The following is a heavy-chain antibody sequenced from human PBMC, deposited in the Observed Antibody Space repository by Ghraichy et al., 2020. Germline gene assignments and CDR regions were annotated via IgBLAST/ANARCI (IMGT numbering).Heavy chain of an antibody. Sequence: SGPTLVKPTQTLTLTCTFSGFSLSTSGVGVGWIRQPPGKALEWLALIYWDDDKRYSPSLKSRLTITKDTSKNQVVLTMTNMDPVDTATYYCAHIDRHHIVGGAFDIWGQGTMVTVSS. CDR3: AHIDRHHIVGGAFDI. D-gene: IGHD1-14*01. CDR2: IYWDDDK. V-gene: IGHV2-5*02. J-gene: IGHJ3*02. CDR1: GFSLSTSGVG.